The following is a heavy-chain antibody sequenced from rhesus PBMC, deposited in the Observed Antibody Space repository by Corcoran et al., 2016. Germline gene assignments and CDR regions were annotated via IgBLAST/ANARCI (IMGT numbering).Heavy chain of an antibody. CDR2: INSGACST. Sequence: EVQLVESGGGLAKPGGSLRLSCAASGFTFSSYWMNWVRQTPGTGLEWISAINSGACSTYYADALNGRFTISRDNSKNTLSLQMNSLRAEDTAVYYCAKVGGSWGYWGQGVLVTVSS. J-gene: IGHJ4*01. CDR3: AKVGGSWGY. CDR1: GFTFSSYW. D-gene: IGHD6-25*01. V-gene: IGHV3S42*01.